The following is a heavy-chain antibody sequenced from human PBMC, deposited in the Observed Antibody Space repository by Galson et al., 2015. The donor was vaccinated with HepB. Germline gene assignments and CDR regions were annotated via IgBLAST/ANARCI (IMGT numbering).Heavy chain of an antibody. Sequence: SLRLSCAASGFTFGDYAMSWIRQAPGKGLEWVSFIRSKAYRGTTEYAASVKGRFTISRDDSKRIAYLQMNSLKTEDTAVYYCTRGAGLQPLDYWGQGTLVTVSS. CDR3: TRGAGLQPLDY. J-gene: IGHJ4*02. CDR2: IRSKAYRGTT. CDR1: GFTFGDYA. D-gene: IGHD4-11*01. V-gene: IGHV3-49*03.